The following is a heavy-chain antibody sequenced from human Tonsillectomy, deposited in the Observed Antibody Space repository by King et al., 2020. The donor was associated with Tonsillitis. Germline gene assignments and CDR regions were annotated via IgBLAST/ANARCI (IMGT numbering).Heavy chain of an antibody. CDR3: AKLDYDSSGYYYRWQPSLGY. CDR1: GFTFSSYG. D-gene: IGHD3-22*01. J-gene: IGHJ4*02. CDR2: ISYDGSNK. V-gene: IGHV3-30*18. Sequence: VQLVESGGGVVQPGRSLRLSCAASGFTFSSYGMHWVRQAPGKGLEWVAVISYDGSNKYYADSVKGRFTISRDNSKNTLYLQMNSLRAEDTAVYYCAKLDYDSSGYYYRWQPSLGYSGQGTLVTVSS.